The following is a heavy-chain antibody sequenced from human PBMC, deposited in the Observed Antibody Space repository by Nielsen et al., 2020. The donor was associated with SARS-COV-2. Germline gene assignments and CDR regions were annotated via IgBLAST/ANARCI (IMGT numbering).Heavy chain of an antibody. CDR1: GFTFSSYS. D-gene: IGHD5-18*01. CDR2: ISSSSSTI. J-gene: IGHJ4*02. Sequence: GESLKISCEASGFTFSSYSMNWVRQAPGKGLEWVSYISSSSSTIYYADSVKGRFTISRDNAKNSLYLQMNSLRAEDTAVYYCARDSYSYGYDYWGQGTLVTVSS. CDR3: ARDSYSYGYDY. V-gene: IGHV3-48*01.